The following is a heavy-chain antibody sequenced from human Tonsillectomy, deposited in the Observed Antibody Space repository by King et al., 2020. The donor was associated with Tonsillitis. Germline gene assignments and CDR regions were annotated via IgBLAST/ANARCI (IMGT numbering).Heavy chain of an antibody. CDR1: GFTFSSYA. CDR2: ISYDGSNK. D-gene: IGHD1-1*01. CDR3: ARGAGYAEYYGMDV. V-gene: IGHV3-30*04. J-gene: IGHJ6*02. Sequence: VQLVESGGGVVQPGKSLTLSCAASGFTFSSYAMHWVRQAPGKGLEWVALISYDGSNKYYADSVKGRFTISRDNSKNTLYLQMNRLRDEDTAVYYCARGAGYAEYYGMDVWGQGTTVTVSS.